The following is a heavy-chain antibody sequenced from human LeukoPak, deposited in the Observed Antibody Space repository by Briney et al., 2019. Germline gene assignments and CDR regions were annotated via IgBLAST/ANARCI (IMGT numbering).Heavy chain of an antibody. D-gene: IGHD3-10*01. CDR2: IYYSGST. CDR3: ARDLVNYYGSSYYYYGIDF. CDR1: GGSISSYY. Sequence: SETLSLTCTVSGGSISSYYWSWIRQPPGKGLEWIGYIYYSGSTNYNPSLKSRVTISVDTSKIQFSLKLSSVTAADTAVYYCARDLVNYYGSSYYYYGIDFWGQGTTVTVSS. V-gene: IGHV4-59*01. J-gene: IGHJ6*02.